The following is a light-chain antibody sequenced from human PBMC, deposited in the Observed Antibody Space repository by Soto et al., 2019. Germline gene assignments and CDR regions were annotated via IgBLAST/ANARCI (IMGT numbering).Light chain of an antibody. CDR3: QAWDSSTGRV. Sequence: SYELTQPPSVSVSPGQPASITCSGDKLGDKYACWYQQKPGQSPVLVIYQDSKRPSGIPERFSGSNSGNTATLTISGTQAMDEADYYCQAWDSSTGRVFGGGTKLTVL. CDR1: KLGDKY. CDR2: QDS. V-gene: IGLV3-1*01. J-gene: IGLJ2*01.